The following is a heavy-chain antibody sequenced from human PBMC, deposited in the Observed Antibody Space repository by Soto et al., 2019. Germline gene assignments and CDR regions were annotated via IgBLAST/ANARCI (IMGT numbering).Heavy chain of an antibody. CDR1: GFTFSSYA. CDR3: ARDIAVAGSDY. V-gene: IGHV3-30-3*01. Sequence: GGSLRLSCAASGFTFSSYAMHWVRQAPGKGLEWVAVISYDGSNKYYADSVKGRFTISRDNSKNTLYLQMNSLRAEDTAVYYCARDIAVAGSDYWGQGTLVTVSS. D-gene: IGHD6-19*01. CDR2: ISYDGSNK. J-gene: IGHJ4*02.